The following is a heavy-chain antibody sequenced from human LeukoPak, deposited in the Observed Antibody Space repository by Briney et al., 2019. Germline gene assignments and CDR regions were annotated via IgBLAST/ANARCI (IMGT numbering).Heavy chain of an antibody. J-gene: IGHJ4*02. CDR2: ISGSGYNT. V-gene: IGHV3-23*01. D-gene: IGHD1-26*01. Sequence: HPGGSLRLSCAASGFTFSSYGMSWVRQAPGKGLEWVSTISGSGYNTYYADSVKSRFTISRDNSANILYLQMNSLRAEDTALYYCAKHSGSYFIYYPDSWGQGALVTISS. CDR1: GFTFSSYG. CDR3: AKHSGSYFIYYPDS.